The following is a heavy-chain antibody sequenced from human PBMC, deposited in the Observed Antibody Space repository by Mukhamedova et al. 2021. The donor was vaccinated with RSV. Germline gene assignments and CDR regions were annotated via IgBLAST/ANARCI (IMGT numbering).Heavy chain of an antibody. CDR3: ARIRTLAVVPVIFQFDY. J-gene: IGHJ4*02. V-gene: IGHV2-26*01. CDR2: IFSNDEK. Sequence: GHIFSNDEKSYSTSLKSRLTISKDTSKSQVVLTMTNMDPVDTATYYCARIRTLAVVPVIFQFDYWGQGTLVTVSS. D-gene: IGHD2-2*01.